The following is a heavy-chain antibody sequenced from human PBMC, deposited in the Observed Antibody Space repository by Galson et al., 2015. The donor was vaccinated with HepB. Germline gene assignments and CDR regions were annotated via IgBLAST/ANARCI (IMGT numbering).Heavy chain of an antibody. J-gene: IGHJ6*02. CDR2: IIPFFGTP. Sequence: SVKVSCKASGGTFSKYAITWVRQAPGQGLEWMGGIIPFFGTPIYAQRFQGRVTITADESTTTAHMELNSLRSDDTAVFYCALARDPNPTYYSSVNYGMDVWGQGTTVTVSS. D-gene: IGHD2-2*01. V-gene: IGHV1-69*13. CDR3: ALARDPNPTYYSSVNYGMDV. CDR1: GGTFSKYA.